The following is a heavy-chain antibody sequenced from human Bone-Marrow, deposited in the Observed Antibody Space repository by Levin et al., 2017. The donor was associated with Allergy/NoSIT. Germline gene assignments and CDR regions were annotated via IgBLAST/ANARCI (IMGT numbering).Heavy chain of an antibody. J-gene: IGHJ4*02. Sequence: GGSLRLSCAASGFTFSNAWMSWVRQAPGKGLEWVGRIKSKTDGGTTDYAAPVKGRFTISRDDSKNTLYLQMNSLKTEDTAVYYCTTLMYSGSYNFDYWGQGTLVTVSS. CDR1: GFTFSNAW. D-gene: IGHD1-26*01. V-gene: IGHV3-15*01. CDR2: IKSKTDGGTT. CDR3: TTLMYSGSYNFDY.